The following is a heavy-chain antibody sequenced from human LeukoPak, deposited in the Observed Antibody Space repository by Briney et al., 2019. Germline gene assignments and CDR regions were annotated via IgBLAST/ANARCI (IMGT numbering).Heavy chain of an antibody. V-gene: IGHV3-7*03. J-gene: IGHJ6*03. CDR2: IKQDGSEK. CDR3: AKDPRGTYYYDSSGYSPQYYYYYYMDV. Sequence: GGSLRLSRAASGFTFSSYWMSWVRQAPGKGLEWVANIKQDGSEKYYVDSVKGRFTISRDNAKNSLYLEMNSLGAEDTAVYYCAKDPRGTYYYDSSGYSPQYYYYYYMDVWGKGTTVTVSS. CDR1: GFTFSSYW. D-gene: IGHD3-22*01.